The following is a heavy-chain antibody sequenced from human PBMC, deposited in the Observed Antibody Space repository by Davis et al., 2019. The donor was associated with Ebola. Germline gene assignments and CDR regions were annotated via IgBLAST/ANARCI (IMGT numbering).Heavy chain of an antibody. D-gene: IGHD2-21*02. V-gene: IGHV4-39*01. CDR3: ARQGIVVVTAIADAFDI. CDR2: IYYSGST. J-gene: IGHJ3*02. CDR1: GGSISSSSYY. Sequence: SETLSLTCTVSGGSISSSSYYWGWIRQPPGKGLEWIGSIYYSGSTYYNPSLKSRVTTSVDTSKNQFSLKLSSVTAADTAVYYCARQGIVVVTAIADAFDIWGQGTMVTVSS.